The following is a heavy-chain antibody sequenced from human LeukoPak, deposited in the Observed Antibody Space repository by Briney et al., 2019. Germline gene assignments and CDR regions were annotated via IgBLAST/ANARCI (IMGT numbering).Heavy chain of an antibody. CDR2: MNPNTGGT. J-gene: IGHJ4*02. D-gene: IGHD6-13*01. CDR3: TRGYGSSWFDL. Sequence: ASVKVSCMSSGYTFSVNYIHWVRQAPGQGLAWMGWMNPNTGGTTYAQKLQGRVTMTRDTSISTDYMAVNSLTYDGTAVYYLTRGYGSSWFDLWGQGTLVTVS. V-gene: IGHV1-2*02. CDR1: GYTFSVNY.